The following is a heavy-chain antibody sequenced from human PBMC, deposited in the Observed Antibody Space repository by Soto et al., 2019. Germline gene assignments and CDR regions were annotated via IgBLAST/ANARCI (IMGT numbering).Heavy chain of an antibody. CDR1: GYTFINYG. CDR3: ARWSALVGGAEALDV. CDR2: LSAYNGDT. D-gene: IGHD1-26*01. V-gene: IGHV1-18*01. J-gene: IGHJ3*01. Sequence: QVQLVQSGAEVKKPGASVRVSCKTSGYTFINYGITWVLQAPGQGLEWMGWLSAYNGDTSSSEKLQDRFTMTTDTPTNTAYMYLRSLTSDETGEYYCARWSALVGGAEALDVWGQGTMVIGSS.